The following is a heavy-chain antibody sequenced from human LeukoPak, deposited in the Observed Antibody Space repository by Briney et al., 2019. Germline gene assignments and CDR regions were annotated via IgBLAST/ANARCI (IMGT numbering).Heavy chain of an antibody. CDR2: IYHSGST. D-gene: IGHD3-10*01. CDR3: ARGITMVRGVDFNWFDP. V-gene: IGHV4-30-2*01. J-gene: IGHJ5*02. CDR1: GFTFSSYW. Sequence: LRLSCAASGFTFSSYWMSWIRQPPGKGLEWIGYIYHSGSTYYNPSLKSRVTISVDRSKNQFSLKLSSVTAADTAVYYCARGITMVRGVDFNWFDPWGQGTLVTVSS.